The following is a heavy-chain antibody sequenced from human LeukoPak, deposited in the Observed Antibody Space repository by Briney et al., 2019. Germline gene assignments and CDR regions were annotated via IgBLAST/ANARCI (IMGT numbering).Heavy chain of an antibody. CDR3: ARSRGPTDFWSGYDAFDI. CDR1: GGSISSYY. D-gene: IGHD3-3*01. V-gene: IGHV4-4*07. Sequence: SETLSLTCTVSGGSISSYYWSWIRQPAGKGLEWIGRIYTSGSTNYNPSLKSRVTMSVDTSKNQFSLKLSSVTAADTAVYYCARSRGPTDFWSGYDAFDIWGQGTMVTVSS. CDR2: IYTSGST. J-gene: IGHJ3*02.